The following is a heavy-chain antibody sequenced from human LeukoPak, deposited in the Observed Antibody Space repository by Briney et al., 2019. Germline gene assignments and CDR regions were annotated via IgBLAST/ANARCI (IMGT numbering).Heavy chain of an antibody. CDR3: ARENPETGYYLDC. V-gene: IGHV3-30*02. D-gene: IGHD3-9*01. Sequence: GGSLRLSCAASGFTFSSYGMHWVRQAPGKGLEWVAFIRYDGSNKYYADSVKGRFTISRDNSKNTLFLQMNSLRAEDTAVYYCARENPETGYYLDCWGQGTLVTVSS. CDR2: IRYDGSNK. CDR1: GFTFSSYG. J-gene: IGHJ4*02.